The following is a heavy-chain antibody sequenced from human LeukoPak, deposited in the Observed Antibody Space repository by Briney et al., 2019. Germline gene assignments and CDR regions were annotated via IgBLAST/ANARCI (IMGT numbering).Heavy chain of an antibody. CDR2: IIPIFGTA. D-gene: IGHD2-21*02. CDR3: ARVSYCGGDCYFYYYYGMDV. Sequence: SVEVSCKASGGTFSSYAISWVRQAPGQGLEWMGGIIPIFGTANYAQKFQGRVTITADESTSTAYMELSSLRSEDTAVYYCARVSYCGGDCYFYYYYGMDVWGQGTTVTVSS. J-gene: IGHJ6*02. V-gene: IGHV1-69*13. CDR1: GGTFSSYA.